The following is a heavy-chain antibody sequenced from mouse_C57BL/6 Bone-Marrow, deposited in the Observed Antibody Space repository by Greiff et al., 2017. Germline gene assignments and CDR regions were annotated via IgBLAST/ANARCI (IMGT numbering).Heavy chain of an antibody. CDR1: GYAFSSSW. V-gene: IGHV1-82*01. CDR3: ARDQITTVVATRAMDY. Sequence: QVQLQQSGPELVKPGASVKISCKASGYAFSSSWMNWVKQRPGTGLEWIGRIYPGDGDTNYNGKFKGKATLTADKSSSTAYMQLSSLTSEDSAVYFCARDQITTVVATRAMDYWGQGTSVTVSS. J-gene: IGHJ4*01. D-gene: IGHD1-1*01. CDR2: IYPGDGDT.